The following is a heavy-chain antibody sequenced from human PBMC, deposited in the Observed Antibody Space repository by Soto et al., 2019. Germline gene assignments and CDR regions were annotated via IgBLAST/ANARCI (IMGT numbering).Heavy chain of an antibody. Sequence: GASVKVSCKASGYTFTGYYMHWVRHAPGQGLEWMGWINPNSGGTNYAQKFQGRVTMTRDTSISTAYMELSRLRSDDTAVYYCARGVGSSRANRFDPWGQGTLVTVSS. J-gene: IGHJ5*02. CDR2: INPNSGGT. CDR1: GYTFTGYY. CDR3: ARGVGSSRANRFDP. V-gene: IGHV1-2*02. D-gene: IGHD6-6*01.